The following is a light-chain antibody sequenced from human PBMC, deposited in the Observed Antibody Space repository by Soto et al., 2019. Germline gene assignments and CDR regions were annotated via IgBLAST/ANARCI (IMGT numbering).Light chain of an antibody. CDR2: DVS. CDR3: SSYTSSSTPDV. Sequence: ALTQPASVSGSPGQSITISCTGTSSDVGGYNYVSWYQQHPGKAPKLMIYDVSNRPSGVSNRFSGSKSGNTASLTISGLQAEDEADYYCSSYTSSSTPDVFGTGTKLTVL. J-gene: IGLJ1*01. CDR1: SSDVGGYNY. V-gene: IGLV2-14*01.